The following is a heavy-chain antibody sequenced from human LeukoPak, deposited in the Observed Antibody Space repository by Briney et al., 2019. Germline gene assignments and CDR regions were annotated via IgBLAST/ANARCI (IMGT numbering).Heavy chain of an antibody. CDR2: ISSSSSYT. CDR3: GRGGSSGYNYNAFDV. D-gene: IGHD3-22*01. V-gene: IGHV3-11*06. J-gene: IGHJ3*01. Sequence: GGSLRLSCAASGFTFSDYYMSWIRQAPGKGLEWVSYISSSSSYTNYADSVKGRFTISRDIAKNSLYLQMNSLRPEDTAVYYCGRGGSSGYNYNAFDVWGQGTRVTVSS. CDR1: GFTFSDYY.